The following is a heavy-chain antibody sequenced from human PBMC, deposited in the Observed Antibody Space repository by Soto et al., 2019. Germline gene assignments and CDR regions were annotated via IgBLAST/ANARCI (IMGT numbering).Heavy chain of an antibody. CDR1: GDSVSSNSAA. J-gene: IGHJ3*02. CDR3: ARDLGLAAAGSVPAFDI. CDR2: TYYRSKWYN. V-gene: IGHV6-1*01. D-gene: IGHD6-13*01. Sequence: SQTLSLTCAISGDSVSSNSAAWNWIRQSPSRGLEWLGRTYYRSKWYNDYAVSVKSRITINPDTSKNQFSLQLNSVTPEDTAVYYCARDLGLAAAGSVPAFDIWGQGIMVTVAS.